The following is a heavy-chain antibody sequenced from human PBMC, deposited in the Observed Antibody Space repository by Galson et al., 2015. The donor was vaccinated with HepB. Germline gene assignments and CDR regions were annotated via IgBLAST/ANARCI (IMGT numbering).Heavy chain of an antibody. CDR1: GYTFTSYG. J-gene: IGHJ3*02. CDR3: ARDREGDSSGLGAFDI. CDR2: ISAYNGNT. Sequence: SVKVSCKASGYTFTSYGISWVRQAPGQGLEWMGWISAYNGNTNYAQKLQGRVTMTTDTSTSTAYMELRSLRSDDTAVYYCARDREGDSSGLGAFDIWGQGTMVTVSS. V-gene: IGHV1-18*01. D-gene: IGHD3-22*01.